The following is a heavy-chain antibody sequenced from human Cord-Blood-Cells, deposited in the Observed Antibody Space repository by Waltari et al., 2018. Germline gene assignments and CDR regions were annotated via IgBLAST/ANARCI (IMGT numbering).Heavy chain of an antibody. J-gene: IGHJ4*02. CDR1: GGSVSSGSYY. D-gene: IGHD6-13*01. Sequence: QVQLQESGPGLVKPSETLSLTCTVSGGSVSSGSYYWSWIRQPPGKGLEWIGYTHYSGSPNDNPPVNNRVTRSVDTSKSQLDLMLSPVTAADRALYYCAGGNRGCYSSSWYDYWGQGTLVTVSS. V-gene: IGHV4-61*01. CDR2: THYSGSP. CDR3: AGGNRGCYSSSWYDY.